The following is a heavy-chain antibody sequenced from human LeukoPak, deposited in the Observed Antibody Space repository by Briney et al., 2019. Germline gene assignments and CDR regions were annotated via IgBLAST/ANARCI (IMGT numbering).Heavy chain of an antibody. V-gene: IGHV3-11*06. J-gene: IGHJ4*02. CDR1: GFTFSDYF. D-gene: IGHD6-13*01. CDR3: ARSGIGATEIDY. CDR2: ISGRGNYV. Sequence: GGSLRLSCAASGFTFSDYFMSWVRQAPGKGLEWLSYISGRGNYVDYAESLKGRITISRDNAKNSLHLQMNSLRAEDTAVYYCARSGIGATEIDYWGQGTLVTVSS.